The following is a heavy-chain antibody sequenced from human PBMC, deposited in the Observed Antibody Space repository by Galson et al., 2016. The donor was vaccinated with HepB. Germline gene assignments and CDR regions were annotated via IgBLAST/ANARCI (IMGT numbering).Heavy chain of an antibody. V-gene: IGHV3-66*01. D-gene: IGHD1-1*01. CDR3: ARDEGQLGPWYYSMDV. CDR1: GFSVSSSY. Sequence: SLRLSCAASGFSVSSSYMSWVRQAPGKGLEWVSVIYPGGTTYLADSVKGRFTISRDNSNNMVHLQMNSLRVEDTAVYFCARDEGQLGPWYYSMDVWGKGTTVTVSS. J-gene: IGHJ6*04. CDR2: IYPGGTT.